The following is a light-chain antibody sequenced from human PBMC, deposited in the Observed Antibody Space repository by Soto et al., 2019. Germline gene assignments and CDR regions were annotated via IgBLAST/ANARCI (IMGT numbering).Light chain of an antibody. Sequence: EIVLTQSPATLSLSPGERATLSCRASQSVSSYLAWYQQKPGQAPRLLIYDASNRATGIPARFSGSGSGTDFTLTTSSLEPEDFAVYYCQQRSNWGHTFGGGTKVEIK. CDR3: QQRSNWGHT. V-gene: IGKV3-11*01. CDR2: DAS. J-gene: IGKJ4*01. CDR1: QSVSSY.